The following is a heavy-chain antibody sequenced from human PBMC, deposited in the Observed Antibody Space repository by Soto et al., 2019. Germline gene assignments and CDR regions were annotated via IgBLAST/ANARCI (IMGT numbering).Heavy chain of an antibody. CDR3: ARHVRVPLNIVVVVAGFDY. J-gene: IGHJ4*02. CDR2: IYYSGST. V-gene: IGHV4-39*01. Sequence: SETLSLTCTFSGGSISSSSYYWGWIRQPPGKGLEWIGSIYYSGSTYYNPSLKSRVTISVDTSKNQFSLKLSSVTAADTAVYYCARHVRVPLNIVVVVAGFDYWGPGTLVTVSS. CDR1: GGSISSSSYY. D-gene: IGHD2-15*01.